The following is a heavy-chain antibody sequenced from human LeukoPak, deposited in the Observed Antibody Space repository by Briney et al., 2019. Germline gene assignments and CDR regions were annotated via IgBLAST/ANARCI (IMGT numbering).Heavy chain of an antibody. CDR1: GFSLSTSGVG. V-gene: IGHV2-5*01. J-gene: IGHJ3*02. CDR3: AHRLLVGSTMIVNAFDI. CDR2: IYWNDDK. D-gene: IGHD3-22*01. Sequence: SGPTLVNPTQTLTLTCTFSGFSLSTSGVGVGWTRQPPGKALEWLALIYWNDDKRYSPSLKSRLTITKDTSKNQVVLTMTNMDPVDTATYYCAHRLLVGSTMIVNAFDIWDQGTMVTVSS.